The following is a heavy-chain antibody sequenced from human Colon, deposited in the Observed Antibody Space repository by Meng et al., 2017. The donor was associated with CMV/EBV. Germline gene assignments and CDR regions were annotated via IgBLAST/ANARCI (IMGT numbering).Heavy chain of an antibody. CDR3: ARGPSKVIVVVPAARGWWFDP. CDR2: IYYSGST. CDR1: GGSISSSSYY. J-gene: IGHJ5*02. V-gene: IGHV4-39*07. Sequence: GSLRLSCTVSGGSISSSSYYWGWIRQPPGKGLEWIGSIYYSGSTYYNPSLKSRVTISVDTSKNQFSLKLSSVTAADTAVYYCARGPSKVIVVVPAARGWWFDPWGQGTLVTVSS. D-gene: IGHD2-2*01.